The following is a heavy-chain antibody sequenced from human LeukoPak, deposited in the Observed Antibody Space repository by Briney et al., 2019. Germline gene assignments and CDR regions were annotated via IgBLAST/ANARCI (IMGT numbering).Heavy chain of an antibody. CDR3: AKAGCSSTTCYANC. CDR1: GFTFHDYA. J-gene: IGHJ4*02. Sequence: GRSLRLSCAASGFTFHDYAMPRVRQAPGKGLEWVSSISWNSDNIGYADSVKGRFTISRDNAKNSLYLQMNSLRPEDMALYYCAKAGCSSTTCYANCWGQGTLVTVSS. CDR2: ISWNSDNI. D-gene: IGHD2-2*01. V-gene: IGHV3-9*03.